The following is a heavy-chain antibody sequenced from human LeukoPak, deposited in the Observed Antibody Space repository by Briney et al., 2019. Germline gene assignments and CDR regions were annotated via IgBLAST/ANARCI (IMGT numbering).Heavy chain of an antibody. Sequence: HPGGSLRLSCAASGFTFSSYWMSWVRQAPGKGLEWVANIKQDGSEKYYVDSVKGRFTISRDNAKNSLYVQMNSLRAEDTAVYYCARDDDYYDSSGYYYDYFDYWGQGTLVTVSS. D-gene: IGHD3-22*01. V-gene: IGHV3-7*01. CDR3: ARDDDYYDSSGYYYDYFDY. CDR2: IKQDGSEK. CDR1: GFTFSSYW. J-gene: IGHJ4*02.